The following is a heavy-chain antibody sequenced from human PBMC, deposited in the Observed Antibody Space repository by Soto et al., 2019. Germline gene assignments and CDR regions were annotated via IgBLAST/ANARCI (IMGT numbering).Heavy chain of an antibody. CDR2: IYYSGST. J-gene: IGHJ4*02. D-gene: IGHD4-17*01. CDR3: ARKVGDYALDY. Sequence: QLQLQESGPGLVKPSETLSLTCTVSGGSISSSSYYWGWIRQPPGKGLEWIGSIYYSGSTYYNPSLKGRVTISVDTSKNQFSLKLSSVTAADTAVYYCARKVGDYALDYWGQGTLVTVSS. CDR1: GGSISSSSYY. V-gene: IGHV4-39*01.